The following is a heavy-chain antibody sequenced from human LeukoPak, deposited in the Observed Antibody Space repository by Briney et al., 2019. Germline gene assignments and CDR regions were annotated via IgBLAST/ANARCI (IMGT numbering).Heavy chain of an antibody. V-gene: IGHV4-4*07. CDR3: ARTPVHYGSGSYLSD. CDR1: GGSISSYY. CDR2: IYTSGST. Sequence: SETLSLTCTVSGGSISSYYWSWIRQPAGKGLEWIGRIYTSGSTNYNPSLKSRVTMSVDTSKNQFSLKLSSVTAADTAVYYCARTPVHYGSGSYLSDWGQGTLVTVSS. J-gene: IGHJ4*02. D-gene: IGHD3-10*01.